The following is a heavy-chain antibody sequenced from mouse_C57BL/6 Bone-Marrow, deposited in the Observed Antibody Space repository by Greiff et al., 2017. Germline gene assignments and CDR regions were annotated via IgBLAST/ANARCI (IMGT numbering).Heavy chain of an antibody. V-gene: IGHV5-15*01. CDR1: GFTFSDYG. Sequence: EVMLVGSGGGLVQPGGSLKLSCAASGFTFSDYGMAWVRQAPRKGPEWVAFISNLAYSIYYADTVTGRFTISRENAKNTLYLEMSSLRSEDTAMYYCARGSTMVTTRDYYAMDYWGQGTSVTVSS. J-gene: IGHJ4*01. CDR2: ISNLAYSI. D-gene: IGHD2-2*01. CDR3: ARGSTMVTTRDYYAMDY.